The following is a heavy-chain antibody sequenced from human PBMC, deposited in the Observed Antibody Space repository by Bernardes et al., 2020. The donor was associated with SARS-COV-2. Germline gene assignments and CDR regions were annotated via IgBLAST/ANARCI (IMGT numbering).Heavy chain of an antibody. Sequence: GGSLRLSCAASGFTFSSYGMHWVRQAPGKGLEWVAVISYDGSNKYYADSVKGRFTISRDNSKNTLYLQMNSLRAEDTAVYYCAKVPRYSYGYNYYYYGMDVWGQGTTVTVSS. V-gene: IGHV3-30*18. CDR1: GFTFSSYG. D-gene: IGHD5-18*01. J-gene: IGHJ6*02. CDR2: ISYDGSNK. CDR3: AKVPRYSYGYNYYYYGMDV.